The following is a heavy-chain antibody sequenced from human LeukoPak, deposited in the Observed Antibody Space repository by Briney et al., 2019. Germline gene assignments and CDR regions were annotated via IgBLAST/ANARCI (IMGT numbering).Heavy chain of an antibody. CDR2: ISISSNSI. CDR1: GFTFASYG. Sequence: GGSLRLSYTASGFTFASYGMNWVRQAPGKGLEWVSYISISSNSIYYADSVKGRFTISRDNAKNTLYLQMNSLRAEDAAVYYCAKDRHERWLVPRHAFDIWGQGTMVTVSS. V-gene: IGHV3-48*01. J-gene: IGHJ3*02. CDR3: AKDRHERWLVPRHAFDI. D-gene: IGHD6-19*01.